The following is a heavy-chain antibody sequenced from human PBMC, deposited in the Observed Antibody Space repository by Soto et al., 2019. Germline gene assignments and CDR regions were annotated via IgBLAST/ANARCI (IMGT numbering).Heavy chain of an antibody. V-gene: IGHV4-59*01. D-gene: IGHD6-13*01. CDR2: IYYSGST. Sequence: LSLTCTVSGGSISSYYWSWIRQPPGKGLEWIGYIYYSGSTNYNPSLKSRVTISVDTSKNQFSLKLSSVTAADTAVYYCARNRGSSSLSWFDPWGQGTLVTVSS. CDR3: ARNRGSSSLSWFDP. CDR1: GGSISSYY. J-gene: IGHJ5*02.